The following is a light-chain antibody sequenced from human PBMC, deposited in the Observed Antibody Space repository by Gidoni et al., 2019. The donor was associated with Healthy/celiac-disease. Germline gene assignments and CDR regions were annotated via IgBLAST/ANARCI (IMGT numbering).Light chain of an antibody. CDR2: EFS. J-gene: IGLJ2*01. V-gene: IGLV2-14*01. CDR1: SSDVGCYNS. Sequence: QSALPQPASVSGSPGQSLTISCTGTSSDVGCYNSVSWYQQHPGKAPKLMIYEFSNRPSGVSNRFSGSKSGNTASLTISGLQAEDEADYYCSSYTSSSTLVFGGGTKLTVL. CDR3: SSYTSSSTLV.